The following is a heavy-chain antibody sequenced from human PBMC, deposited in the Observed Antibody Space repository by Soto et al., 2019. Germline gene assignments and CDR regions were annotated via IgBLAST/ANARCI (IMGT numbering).Heavy chain of an antibody. CDR1: GGSISSYY. V-gene: IGHV4-59*01. J-gene: IGHJ4*02. CDR2: IYYSGST. D-gene: IGHD2-15*01. Sequence: PSETLSLTCTVSGGSISSYYWSWIRQPPGKGLEWIGYIYYSGSTNYNPSLKSRVTISVDTSKNQFSLKLSSVTAADTALYYCARAGAATLSDYWGQGTLVIVSS. CDR3: ARAGAATLSDY.